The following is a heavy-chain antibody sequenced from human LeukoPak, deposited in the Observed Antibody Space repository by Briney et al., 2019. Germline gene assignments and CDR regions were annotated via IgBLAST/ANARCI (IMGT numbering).Heavy chain of an antibody. J-gene: IGHJ5*02. CDR3: ARVIAAINWFDP. D-gene: IGHD6-13*01. V-gene: IGHV1-2*02. CDR2: INPNSGGT. CDR1: GYTFTGYY. Sequence: GASVKLSCKASGYTFTGYYMHWGRQAPGQGLEWMGWINPNSGGTNYAQKFQGRDTMTRDTSISTAYMELSRLRSDDTAVYYCARVIAAINWFDPWGQGTLVTVSS.